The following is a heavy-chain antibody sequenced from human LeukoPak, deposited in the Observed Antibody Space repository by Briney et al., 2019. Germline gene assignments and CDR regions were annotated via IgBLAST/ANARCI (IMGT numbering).Heavy chain of an antibody. CDR2: ISSSSSYI. CDR1: GFTFSSYS. Sequence: GGSLRLSCAASGFTFSSYSMNWVRQAPGKGLEWVSSISSSSSYIYYADSVKGRFTISRDNSKNTLYLQMNSLRAEDTAVYYCARLHGGYKGYFDYWGQGTLVTVSS. J-gene: IGHJ4*02. CDR3: ARLHGGYKGYFDY. D-gene: IGHD5-18*01. V-gene: IGHV3-21*04.